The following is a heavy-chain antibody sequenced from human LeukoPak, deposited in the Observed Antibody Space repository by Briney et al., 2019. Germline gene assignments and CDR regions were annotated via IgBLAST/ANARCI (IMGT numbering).Heavy chain of an antibody. CDR3: ARVTQGYCTNGVCYRGVYYYYYYMDV. CDR2: IYHSWST. CDR1: GYSISSGYY. V-gene: IGHV4-38-2*02. D-gene: IGHD2-8*01. J-gene: IGHJ6*03. Sequence: PSETLSLTCTVSGYSISSGYYWGWIRQPPGKGLEWIGSIYHSWSTYYNPSLKSRVTISVDTSKNQFSLKLSSVTAADTAVYYCARVTQGYCTNGVCYRGVYYYYYYMDVWGKGTTVTVSS.